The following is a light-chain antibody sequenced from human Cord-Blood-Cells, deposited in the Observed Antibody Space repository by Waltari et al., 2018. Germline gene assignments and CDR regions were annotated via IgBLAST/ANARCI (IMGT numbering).Light chain of an antibody. Sequence: SALTQPASVSGSPGQSLTISCTGTSSDVGSYNLVSWYQQHPGKAPKLMIYEVSKRPSGVSNRFSGSKSGNTASLTISGRQAEDEADYYCCSYAGSSTVVFGGGTKLTVL. CDR2: EVS. V-gene: IGLV2-23*02. CDR3: CSYAGSSTVV. CDR1: SSDVGSYNL. J-gene: IGLJ2*01.